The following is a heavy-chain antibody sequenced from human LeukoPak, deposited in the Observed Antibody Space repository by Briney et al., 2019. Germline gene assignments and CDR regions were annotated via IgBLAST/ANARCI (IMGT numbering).Heavy chain of an antibody. CDR1: AYTFTGYY. CDR2: INPNSGGT. J-gene: IGHJ5*02. CDR3: ARDPHYSGYDSENWFDP. V-gene: IGHV1-2*02. D-gene: IGHD5-12*01. Sequence: ASVKVSCKAPAYTFTGYYIHWVRQGPAQGLEWVGWINPNSGGTNYAQKFQGRVTMTRDTSISTVYMEVSRLRSDDTAVYYCARDPHYSGYDSENWFDPWGQGTLVIVSS.